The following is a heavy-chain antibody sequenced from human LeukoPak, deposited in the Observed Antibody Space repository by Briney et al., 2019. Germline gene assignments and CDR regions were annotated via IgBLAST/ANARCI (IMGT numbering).Heavy chain of an antibody. J-gene: IGHJ4*02. CDR2: INHSGST. Sequence: PSETLSLTCAVYGGSFSGYYWSWIRQPPGKGLEWIGEINHSGSTNYNPSLKSRVTISVDTSKNQFSLKLSSVTAADTAVYYCARGMMVPFDYWGQGTLVTVFS. V-gene: IGHV4-34*01. CDR3: ARGMMVPFDY. D-gene: IGHD3-10*01. CDR1: GGSFSGYY.